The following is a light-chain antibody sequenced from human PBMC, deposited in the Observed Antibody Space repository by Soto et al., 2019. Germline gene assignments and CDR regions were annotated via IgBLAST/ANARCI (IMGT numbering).Light chain of an antibody. J-gene: IGKJ1*01. CDR2: GAS. CDR3: QQYTNWPPWT. CDR1: QSVSSN. Sequence: EIVWTQSPATLSVSPGERATLSRRASQSVSSNLAWYQQKPCQAPRLLIYGASTRATGIPARFSGSESGTEFTLTISGLQSEDFAVYYGQQYTNWPPWTFCQGTKV. V-gene: IGKV3-15*01.